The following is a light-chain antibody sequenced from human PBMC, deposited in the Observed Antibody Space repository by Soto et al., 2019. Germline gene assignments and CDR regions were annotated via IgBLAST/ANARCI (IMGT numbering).Light chain of an antibody. Sequence: DIVLTQSPATLSLSPGERATLSFRASQSVTKNYIAWFQQKPGQAPRLLIYATSNRATGMPDRCSGGGSGTDFTLTISRLEPEDFAVYYRQQYSSSGTFGQGTKVDIK. CDR1: QSVTKNY. V-gene: IGKV3-20*01. CDR3: QQYSSSGT. CDR2: ATS. J-gene: IGKJ1*01.